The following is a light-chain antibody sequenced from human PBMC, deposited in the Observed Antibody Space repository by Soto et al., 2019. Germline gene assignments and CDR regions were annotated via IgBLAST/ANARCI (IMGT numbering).Light chain of an antibody. CDR3: TSWTTSTTMK. J-gene: IGLJ2*01. CDR1: SSDVGAYNY. V-gene: IGLV2-14*01. Sequence: QSVLTQPASVSGSPGQSITISCTGTSSDVGAYNYVSWYQQHPGQAPKLMIYDVNIRPSGVSNRFSGSKSGNTASLTISGLQAEDAADYYCTSWTTSTTMKFGGGTKLTVL. CDR2: DVN.